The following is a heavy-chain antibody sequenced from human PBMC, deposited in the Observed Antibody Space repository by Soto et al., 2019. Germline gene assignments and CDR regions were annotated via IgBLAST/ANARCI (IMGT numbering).Heavy chain of an antibody. Sequence: PGGSLRLSCAASGFTFSNYAMSWVRQAPGKGLEWVSTISSSGGSTYYADSVKGRFTISRDNSKNTLYLQMNSLRAEDTAAHYCAKYGKSSGSSPVHYYGMDVWGQGTTVTVSS. V-gene: IGHV3-23*01. J-gene: IGHJ6*02. CDR1: GFTFSNYA. CDR2: ISSSGGST. D-gene: IGHD6-6*01. CDR3: AKYGKSSGSSPVHYYGMDV.